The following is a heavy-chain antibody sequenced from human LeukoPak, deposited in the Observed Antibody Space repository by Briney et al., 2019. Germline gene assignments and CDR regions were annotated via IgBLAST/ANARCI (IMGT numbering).Heavy chain of an antibody. CDR1: GFTFSSYE. D-gene: IGHD6-19*01. CDR2: ISSSGSTI. J-gene: IGHJ3*02. CDR3: ARDLAVAGDAFDI. Sequence: GGSLRLSCAASGFTFSSYEMNWVRQAPGKGLEWVSYISSSGSTIYYADSVKGRFTISRDNAKNSLYLQVNSLRAEDTAVYYCARDLAVAGDAFDIWGQGTMVTVSS. V-gene: IGHV3-48*03.